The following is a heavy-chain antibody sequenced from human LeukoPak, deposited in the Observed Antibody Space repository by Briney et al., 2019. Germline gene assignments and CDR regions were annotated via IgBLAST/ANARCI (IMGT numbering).Heavy chain of an antibody. Sequence: ASVKVSCKASGYTFTGYYMHWVRQAPGQGLEWMGRINPNSGGTNYAQKFQGRVTMTRDTSISTAYMELSRLRSDDTAVYYCARGQATSVTRLAAFDIWGHGTLVTVSS. CDR3: ARGQATSVTRLAAFDI. D-gene: IGHD4-17*01. J-gene: IGHJ3*02. V-gene: IGHV1-2*02. CDR1: GYTFTGYY. CDR2: INPNSGGT.